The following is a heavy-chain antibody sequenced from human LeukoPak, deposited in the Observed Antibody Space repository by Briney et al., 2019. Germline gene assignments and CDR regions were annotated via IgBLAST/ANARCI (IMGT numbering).Heavy chain of an antibody. J-gene: IGHJ4*02. CDR1: GGSISSGSYY. CDR2: IYTSGST. Sequence: SQTLSLTCTVPGGSISSGSYYWSWIRQPAGKGLEWIGRIYTSGSTNYNPSLKSRVTISVDTSKNQFSLNLSSMTAADTAVYYCARRTTGGSYFDYWGQGTLVTVSS. D-gene: IGHD1-1*01. V-gene: IGHV4-61*02. CDR3: ARRTTGGSYFDY.